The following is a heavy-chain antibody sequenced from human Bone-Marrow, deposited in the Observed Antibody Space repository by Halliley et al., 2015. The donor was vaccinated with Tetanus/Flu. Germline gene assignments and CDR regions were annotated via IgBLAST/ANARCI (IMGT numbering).Heavy chain of an antibody. D-gene: IGHD2-2*01. V-gene: IGHV4-34*01. CDR2: ISHGGVI. CDR1: GGSFSGYY. CDR3: ARGRVIVLAPTATRGLDV. J-gene: IGHJ6*02. Sequence: LRLSCSVYGGSFSGYYWTWIRQPPGKGLEWIGEISHGGVINYNASLKSRVILSVDTSKNQISLRLSFVTAADTAFYYCARGRVIVLAPTATRGLDVWGQGTTVTVSS.